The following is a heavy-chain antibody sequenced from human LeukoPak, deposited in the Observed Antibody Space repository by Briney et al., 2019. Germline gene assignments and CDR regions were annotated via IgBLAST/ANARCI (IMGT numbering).Heavy chain of an antibody. CDR3: AMGDIPLET. Sequence: SQTLSLTCAISGDSVSRSSGAWNWIRQSPSRGLEWLGRTYYRSKWYNNYAVSVKSRITINPDTSKNQFSLQLNSVTPEDTAVYYCAMGDIPLETWGQGILVTVSS. D-gene: IGHD2-2*02. V-gene: IGHV6-1*01. CDR2: TYYRSKWYN. J-gene: IGHJ4*02. CDR1: GDSVSRSSGA.